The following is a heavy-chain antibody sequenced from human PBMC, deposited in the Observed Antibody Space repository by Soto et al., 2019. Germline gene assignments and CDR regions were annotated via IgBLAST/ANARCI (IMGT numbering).Heavy chain of an antibody. J-gene: IGHJ6*02. D-gene: IGHD6-13*01. V-gene: IGHV1-46*01. CDR3: ARATSAGTGRRLDV. CDR2: INLSGGST. CDR1: GYTFSSYS. Sequence: QVQLVQSGAEVKMPGASVKVSCKTSGYTFSSYSIHWVRQGPGQGLEWMGMINLSGGSTTHAQMFQGSVTMTRDTSTSTVYMDLSSLRSEDTAVYYCARATSAGTGRRLDVLGQGTTVTVSS.